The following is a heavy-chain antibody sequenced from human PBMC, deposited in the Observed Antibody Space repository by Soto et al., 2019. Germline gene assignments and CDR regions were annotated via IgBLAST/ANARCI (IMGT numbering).Heavy chain of an antibody. D-gene: IGHD2-2*01. CDR1: GGTFSSYA. CDR2: IIPIFGTT. CDR3: AREGGVPVWFDP. J-gene: IGHJ5*02. Sequence: QVQLVQSGAEVKKPGSSVKVACKASGGTFSSYAISWVRQAPGQGLEWMGGIIPIFGTTKNAQKFQGRVTIPADDFPGTAYMELSSLRSEDTAVYYCAREGGVPVWFDPWGQGTLVTVSS. V-gene: IGHV1-69*12.